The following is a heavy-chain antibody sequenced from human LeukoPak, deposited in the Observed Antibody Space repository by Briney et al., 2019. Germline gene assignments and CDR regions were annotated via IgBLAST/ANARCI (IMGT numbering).Heavy chain of an antibody. J-gene: IGHJ5*02. CDR1: GGTFSSYV. CDR3: ARDAEGIAVAGNWFDP. Sequence: APVKVSCKASGGTFSSYVISWVRQAPGQGLEWMGGIIPIFGTANYAQKFQGRVTITADESTSTAYMELSSLRSEDTAVYYCARDAEGIAVAGNWFDPWGQGTLVTVSS. CDR2: IIPIFGTA. V-gene: IGHV1-69*13. D-gene: IGHD6-19*01.